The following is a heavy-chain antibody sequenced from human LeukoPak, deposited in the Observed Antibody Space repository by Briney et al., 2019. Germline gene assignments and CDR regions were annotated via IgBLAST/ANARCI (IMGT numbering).Heavy chain of an antibody. D-gene: IGHD1-26*01. V-gene: IGHV3-48*03. Sequence: PGGSLRLSCAASGFTFRSYEMNWVRQAPGKGLEWVSKISGSGGSIYYADSVKGRFTISRDNAKNSLFLQMNSLRAEDTALYYCASGPWELDFWGQGTLVIVSP. J-gene: IGHJ4*02. CDR3: ASGPWELDF. CDR2: ISGSGGSI. CDR1: GFTFRSYE.